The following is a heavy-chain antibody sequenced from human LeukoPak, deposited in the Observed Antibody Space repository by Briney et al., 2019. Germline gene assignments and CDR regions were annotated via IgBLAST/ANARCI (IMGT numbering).Heavy chain of an antibody. CDR3: ARDRDGELWFGELRDAFDI. Sequence: SETLSLTCTVSGGSISSYYWSWIRQPAGKGLEWIGRIYTSGSTNYNPSLKSRVTMSVDTSKNQFSLKLSSVTAADTAVYYCARDRDGELWFGELRDAFDIWGQGTMVTVSS. J-gene: IGHJ3*02. D-gene: IGHD3-10*01. V-gene: IGHV4-4*07. CDR2: IYTSGST. CDR1: GGSISSYY.